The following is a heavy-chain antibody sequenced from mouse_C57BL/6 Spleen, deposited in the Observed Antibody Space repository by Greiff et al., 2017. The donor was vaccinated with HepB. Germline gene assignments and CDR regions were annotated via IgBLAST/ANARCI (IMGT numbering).Heavy chain of an antibody. V-gene: IGHV1-81*01. J-gene: IGHJ2*01. CDR3: ARYPYGNYVDY. CDR1: GYTFTSYG. Sequence: VKQSCKASGYTFTSYGISWVKQRTGQGLEWIGEIYPRSGNTYYNEKFKGKATLTADKSSSTAYMELRSLTSEDSAVYFCARYPYGNYVDYWGQGTTLTVSS. CDR2: IYPRSGNT. D-gene: IGHD2-1*01.